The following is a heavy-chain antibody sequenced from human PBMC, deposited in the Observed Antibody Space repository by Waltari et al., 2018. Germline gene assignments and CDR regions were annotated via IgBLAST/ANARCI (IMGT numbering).Heavy chain of an antibody. CDR3: ARGEGRGLRLGELSDAFDI. V-gene: IGHV1-69*05. Sequence: QVQLVQSGAEVKKPGSSVKVSCKASGGTFSSYAISWVRQAPGQGLEWMGGIIPIFGTANYAQKFQGRVTITTDESTSTAYMELSSLRSEDTAVYYCARGEGRGLRLGELSDAFDIWGQGTMVTVSS. CDR1: GGTFSSYA. D-gene: IGHD3-16*02. CDR2: IIPIFGTA. J-gene: IGHJ3*02.